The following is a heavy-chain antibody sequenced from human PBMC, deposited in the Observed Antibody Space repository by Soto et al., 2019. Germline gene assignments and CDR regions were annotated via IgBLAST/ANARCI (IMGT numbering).Heavy chain of an antibody. D-gene: IGHD2-15*01. CDR3: AGGNTTSGDHLDS. J-gene: IGHJ1*01. V-gene: IGHV3-53*01. CDR1: GSSVSATS. CDR2: MHRGGTT. Sequence: GSLRLSCVVSGSSVSATSIFWVRHATGQGLEWVSLMHRGGTTDNADSAKGRFTTSRDKSKNTLYLHMNGLRVEDTAVYYCAGGNTTSGDHLDSWGQGSLVTVSS.